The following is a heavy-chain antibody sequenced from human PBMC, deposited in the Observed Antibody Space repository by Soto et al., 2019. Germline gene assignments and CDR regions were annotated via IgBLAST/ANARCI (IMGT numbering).Heavy chain of an antibody. CDR1: GFTFSSYG. CDR3: ANQYYYDSSGYLGDY. CDR2: ISYDGSNK. Sequence: PGGSLRLSCAASGFTFSSYGMHWVRQAPGKGLEWVAVISYDGSNKYYADSVKGRFTISRDNSKNTLYLQMNSLRAEDTAVYYCANQYYYDSSGYLGDYWGQGTLVTVSS. J-gene: IGHJ4*02. V-gene: IGHV3-30*18. D-gene: IGHD3-22*01.